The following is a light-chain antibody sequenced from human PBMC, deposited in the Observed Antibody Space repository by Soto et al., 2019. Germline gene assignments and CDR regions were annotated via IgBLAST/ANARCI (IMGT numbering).Light chain of an antibody. CDR1: QSVSMW. CDR2: AAS. CDR3: QQYNTYLTWT. J-gene: IGKJ1*01. Sequence: DTQMTQSPSTLSASVGDRVTITCRASQSVSMWLAWFQQRPGKAPRLLIHAASELESGVPSRFSGSGSGTEFTLTINGLQPEDAATYYCQQYNTYLTWTFGQGTQVDIK. V-gene: IGKV1-5*01.